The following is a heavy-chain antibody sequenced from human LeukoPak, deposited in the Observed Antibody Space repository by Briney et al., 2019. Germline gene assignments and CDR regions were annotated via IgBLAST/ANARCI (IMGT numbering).Heavy chain of an antibody. Sequence: GGSLRLSCAASGFTFSNFAMSWVRQAPGKGLEWVSSIDGSDTGSDAGTYYADSVKGRLTISRDNSRNTLYLQMNSLRDEDTAIYYCAKVLGVAGTPWGKFEYWGQGTLVTVSS. CDR2: IDGSDTGSDAGT. V-gene: IGHV3-23*01. CDR1: GFTFSNFA. J-gene: IGHJ4*02. D-gene: IGHD6-19*01. CDR3: AKVLGVAGTPWGKFEY.